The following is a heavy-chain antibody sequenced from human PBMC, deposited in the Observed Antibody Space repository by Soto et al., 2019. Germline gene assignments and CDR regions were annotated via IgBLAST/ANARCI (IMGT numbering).Heavy chain of an antibody. CDR2: ISGSGGST. D-gene: IGHD3-10*01. CDR1: GFTFSSYA. J-gene: IGHJ4*02. V-gene: IGHV3-23*01. CDR3: AKAPEWFGEPRFDY. Sequence: GGSLRLSCAASGFTFSSYAMSWVRQAPGKGLEWVSAISGSGGSTYYADSVKGRFTISRDNSKNTLYLQMNSPRAEDTAVYYCAKAPEWFGEPRFDYWGQGTLVTVSS.